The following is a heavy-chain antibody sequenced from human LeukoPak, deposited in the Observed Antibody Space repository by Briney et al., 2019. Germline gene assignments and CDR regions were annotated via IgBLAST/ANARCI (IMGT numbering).Heavy chain of an antibody. D-gene: IGHD2-15*01. CDR3: ARSSGYCSGGSCYPLNWFDP. CDR1: GYSFTSYW. J-gene: IGHJ5*02. Sequence: GESLKISCKGSGYSFTSYWIGWVRQMPGKGLEWMGIIYPCDSDTRYSPSFQGQVTISADKSISTAYLQWSSLKASDTAMYYCARSSGYCSGGSCYPLNWFDPWGQGTLVTVSS. CDR2: IYPCDSDT. V-gene: IGHV5-51*01.